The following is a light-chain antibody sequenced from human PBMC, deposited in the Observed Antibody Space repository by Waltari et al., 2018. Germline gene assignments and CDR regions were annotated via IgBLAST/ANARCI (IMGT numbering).Light chain of an antibody. CDR2: AAS. V-gene: IGKV1-5*01. CDR1: QSISTG. J-gene: IGKJ1*01. Sequence: DIQMTQSPSTLSASVGDSVIITCRASQSISTGLAWYQQKPGKAPKLLIFAASSLQTGVPSRFSGSGSGTEFTLTINSLQPDDFATYYCQHYNAYRTFGQGTKVEIK. CDR3: QHYNAYRT.